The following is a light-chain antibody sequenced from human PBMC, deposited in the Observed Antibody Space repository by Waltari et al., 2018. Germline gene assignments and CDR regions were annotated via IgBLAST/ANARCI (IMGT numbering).Light chain of an antibody. CDR3: CSYAGSTTWV. J-gene: IGLJ3*02. V-gene: IGLV2-23*02. Sequence: QSALTQPASVSGSPGQSITIPCTGTSSEVGSYNLVSWYQQHPGKAPQLMIYEVNKRPSGVSNRFSGSKSGNTASLTISGLQAEDEADYYCCSYAGSTTWVFGGGTKLTVL. CDR1: SSEVGSYNL. CDR2: EVN.